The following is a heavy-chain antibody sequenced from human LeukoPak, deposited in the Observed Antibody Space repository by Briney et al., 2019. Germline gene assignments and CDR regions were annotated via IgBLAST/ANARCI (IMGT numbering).Heavy chain of an antibody. D-gene: IGHD2-21*01. Sequence: ASVKVSCKASGFTFTSSAMQWVRQAPGQGLEWMGWINPNSGGTNYAQKFQGRVTMTRDTSISTAYMELSRLRSDDTAVYFCAREDVDPFFDYWGQGTVVTVSS. CDR3: AREDVDPFFDY. V-gene: IGHV1-2*02. CDR2: INPNSGGT. J-gene: IGHJ4*02. CDR1: GFTFTSSA.